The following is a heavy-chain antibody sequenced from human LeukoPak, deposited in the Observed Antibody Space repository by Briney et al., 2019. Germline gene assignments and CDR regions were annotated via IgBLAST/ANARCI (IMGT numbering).Heavy chain of an antibody. CDR2: INHSGST. CDR3: ARRGASGLEPGGTTYYFDY. CDR1: GGSFSGYY. Sequence: ASETLSLTCAVYGGSFSGYYWSWIRQPPGKGLEWIGEINHSGSTNYNPSLKSRVTISVDTSKNQFSLKLSSVTAADTAVYYCARRGASGLEPGGTTYYFDYWGQGTLVTVSS. J-gene: IGHJ4*02. D-gene: IGHD1-1*01. V-gene: IGHV4-34*01.